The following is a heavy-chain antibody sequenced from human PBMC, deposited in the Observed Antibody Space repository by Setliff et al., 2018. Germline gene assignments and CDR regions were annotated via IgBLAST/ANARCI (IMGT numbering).Heavy chain of an antibody. CDR3: ARTCSGSGCYAGLES. J-gene: IGHJ4*02. Sequence: PGGSLRLSCAASGFTFSNYEFNWVRQAPGKGLEWISYISNGGDAVKYADSVKGRFTISRDNAKNSLYLQMNSLRPEDTAVYYCARTCSGSGCYAGLESWGQGTPVTVSS. CDR1: GFTFSNYE. CDR2: ISNGGDAV. D-gene: IGHD2-15*01. V-gene: IGHV3-48*03.